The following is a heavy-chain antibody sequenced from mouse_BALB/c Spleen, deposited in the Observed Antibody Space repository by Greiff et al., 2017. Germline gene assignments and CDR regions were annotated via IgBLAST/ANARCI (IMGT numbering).Heavy chain of an antibody. Sequence: EVKLVESGGGLVQPGGSRKLSCAASGFTFSDYGMAWVRQAPGKGPEWVAFISNLAYSIYYADTVTGRFTISRENAKNTLYLEMSSLRSEDTAMYYCARDGYPRAMDDWGQGTSVTVSS. CDR2: ISNLAYSI. CDR3: ARDGYPRAMDD. J-gene: IGHJ4*01. CDR1: GFTFSDYG. V-gene: IGHV5-15*02. D-gene: IGHD1-2*01.